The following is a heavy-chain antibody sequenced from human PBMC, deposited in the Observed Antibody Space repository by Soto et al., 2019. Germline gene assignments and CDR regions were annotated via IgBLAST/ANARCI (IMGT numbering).Heavy chain of an antibody. Sequence: SVEVWFQGPRYTLPGYYMHWARQAPVQGLEWMGWINPNSGGTNYAQKFQGRVTMTRDTSISTAYMELSRVRYDDTAVYYCARDWGYYDILTGYWNGAFDIWGQGTMVNVSS. V-gene: IGHV1-2*02. J-gene: IGHJ3*02. D-gene: IGHD3-9*01. CDR2: INPNSGGT. CDR1: RYTLPGYY. CDR3: ARDWGYYDILTGYWNGAFDI.